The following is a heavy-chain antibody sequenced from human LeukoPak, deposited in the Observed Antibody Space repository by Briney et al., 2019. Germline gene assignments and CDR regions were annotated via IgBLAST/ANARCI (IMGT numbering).Heavy chain of an antibody. CDR1: GLTFSSYA. V-gene: IGHV3-23*01. D-gene: IGHD3-16*01. Sequence: GGSLRLSCAASGLTFSSYAMSWVRQAPGKGLEWVSGISGSGDYTDHAESVKGRFTISRDNSKNTLYLQMNSLRAEDTAVYYCAKERRGRWYFDLWGRGTLVTVSS. CDR3: AKERRGRWYFDL. CDR2: ISGSGDYT. J-gene: IGHJ2*01.